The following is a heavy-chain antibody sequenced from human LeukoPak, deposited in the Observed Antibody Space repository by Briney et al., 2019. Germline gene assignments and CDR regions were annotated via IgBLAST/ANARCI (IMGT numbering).Heavy chain of an antibody. CDR1: GYTFTGYY. D-gene: IGHD5-18*01. CDR3: ARGSGYSYGPDAFDI. CDR2: INPNSGGT. V-gene: IGHV1-2*02. Sequence: EASVKVSCKASGYTFTGYYMHWVRQAPGQGLEWMGWINPNSGGTNYAQKFQGRVTMTRDTSISTAYMELSRLRSDDMAVYYCARGSGYSYGPDAFDIWGQGTMVTVSS. J-gene: IGHJ3*02.